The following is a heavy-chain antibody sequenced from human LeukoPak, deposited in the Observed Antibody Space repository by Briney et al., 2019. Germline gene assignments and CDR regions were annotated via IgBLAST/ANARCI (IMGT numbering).Heavy chain of an antibody. Sequence: SETLSLTCTVSGASISNYYWNWIRQPAGKGLEWIGRFYTSGNIHYNPSLKSRVTMSADTSKNQFSLKLSSVTAADTAVYYCMTQKYHYGSGNNFDRWGPGILVSVSS. J-gene: IGHJ4*02. D-gene: IGHD3-10*01. CDR1: GASISNYY. CDR3: MTQKYHYGSGNNFDR. CDR2: FYTSGNI. V-gene: IGHV4-4*07.